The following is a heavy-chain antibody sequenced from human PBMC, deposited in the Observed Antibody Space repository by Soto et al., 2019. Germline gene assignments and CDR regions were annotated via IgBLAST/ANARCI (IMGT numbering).Heavy chain of an antibody. Sequence: QIQLVQSENEVKKPGASVRVSCKASGYGITTYGLSWVRQAPGQGLEWMGWISPKKESTDYAEKFRGRFTITADTSTNTAYMELRSLISDATAFYYCARDRSSNDYWGQGTLVTVSS. CDR3: ARDRSSNDY. J-gene: IGHJ4*02. CDR1: GYGITTYG. CDR2: ISPKKEST. V-gene: IGHV1-18*01.